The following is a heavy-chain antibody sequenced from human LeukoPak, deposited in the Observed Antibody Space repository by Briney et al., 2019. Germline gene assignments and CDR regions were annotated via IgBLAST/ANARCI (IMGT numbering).Heavy chain of an antibody. J-gene: IGHJ3*02. CDR3: AREPTVVTGAFDI. CDR2: IYYSGST. CDR1: GGSISSYY. Sequence: KTSETLSLTCTVSGGSISSYYWSLIRQPPGKGLEWIGYIYYSGSTNYNPSLKSRVTISVDTSKNQFSLKLSSVTAADTAVYYCAREPTVVTGAFDIWGQGTMVTVSS. V-gene: IGHV4-59*12. D-gene: IGHD4-23*01.